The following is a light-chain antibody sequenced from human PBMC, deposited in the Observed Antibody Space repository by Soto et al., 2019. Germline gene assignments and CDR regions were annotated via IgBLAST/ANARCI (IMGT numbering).Light chain of an antibody. CDR2: QDS. Sequence: SYELTQPPSVSVSPGQTASITCSGDKLGDKYACWYQQKPSQSPVLVIYQDSKRPSGIAERFSCSYSGNTATLTISGTQAMDEADYYCQAWDSSTHVVFGGGTQLTVL. CDR3: QAWDSSTHVV. CDR1: KLGDKY. J-gene: IGLJ2*01. V-gene: IGLV3-1*01.